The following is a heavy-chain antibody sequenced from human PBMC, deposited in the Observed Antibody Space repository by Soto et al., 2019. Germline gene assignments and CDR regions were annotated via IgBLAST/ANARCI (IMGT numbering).Heavy chain of an antibody. CDR1: GYTFTYRY. Sequence: SVKVSCKASGYTFTYRYLHWVRQAPGQALEWMGWITPFNGNTNYAQKFQDRVTITRDRSMSTAYMELSSLRSEDTAMYYCASTDDDSSGYYSHWGQGTLVTVSS. V-gene: IGHV1-45*02. CDR2: ITPFNGNT. D-gene: IGHD3-22*01. J-gene: IGHJ4*02. CDR3: ASTDDDSSGYYSH.